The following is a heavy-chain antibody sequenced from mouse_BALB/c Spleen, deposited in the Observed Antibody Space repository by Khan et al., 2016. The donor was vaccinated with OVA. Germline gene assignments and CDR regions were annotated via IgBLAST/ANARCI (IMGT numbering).Heavy chain of an antibody. CDR1: GYTFTNYR. Sequence: QIQLVQSGPELKKPGETVKITCKASGYTFTNYRMNWMKQAPGKGLKWMGWINTHTGEPTYGDDFKGRFAFSLETSASTAHLQINSLKNEDMATYYCARETTYWYFDVWGAGTTVTVSS. D-gene: IGHD2-1*01. V-gene: IGHV9-1*02. J-gene: IGHJ1*01. CDR3: ARETTYWYFDV. CDR2: INTHTGEP.